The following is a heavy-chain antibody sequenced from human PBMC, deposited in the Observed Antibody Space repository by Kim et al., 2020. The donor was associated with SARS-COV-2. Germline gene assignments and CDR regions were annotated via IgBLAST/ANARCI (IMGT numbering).Heavy chain of an antibody. Sequence: GESLKISCKGSGYSFTSYWIGWVRQMPGKGLEWMGIIYPGDSDTRYSPSFQGQVTISADKSISTAYLQWSSLKASDTAMYYCARLGYYYGSGSSPADAFDIWGQGTMVTVSS. J-gene: IGHJ3*02. CDR3: ARLGYYYGSGSSPADAFDI. CDR2: IYPGDSDT. V-gene: IGHV5-51*01. D-gene: IGHD3-10*01. CDR1: GYSFTSYW.